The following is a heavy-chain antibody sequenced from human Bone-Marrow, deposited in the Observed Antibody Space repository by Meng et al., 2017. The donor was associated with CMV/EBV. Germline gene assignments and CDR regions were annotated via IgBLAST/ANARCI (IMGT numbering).Heavy chain of an antibody. CDR2: INHSGST. CDR3: ARDTARRYYYYGMDV. Sequence: GSLRLSCAVYGGSFSGYYWSWIRQPPGKGLEWIGEINHSGSTNYNPSLKSRVTISVDTSKNQFSLKLSSVTAADTAVYYCARDTARRYYYYGMDVWGQGTMVTGSS. D-gene: IGHD6-6*01. J-gene: IGHJ6*02. V-gene: IGHV4-34*01. CDR1: GGSFSGYY.